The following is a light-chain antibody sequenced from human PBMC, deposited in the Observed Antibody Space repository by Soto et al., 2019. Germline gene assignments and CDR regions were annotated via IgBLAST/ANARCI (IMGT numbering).Light chain of an antibody. J-gene: IGKJ1*01. Sequence: DIQMTQSPSTLSGSVGDRFTITCRAIQTISSWLAWYQQKPGKAPKLLIYKASTLKSGVPSRFSGSGSGTEFTLTISSLQPEYFATYYSQHYDRYSEAFGQGIKVELK. V-gene: IGKV1-5*03. CDR1: QTISSW. CDR3: QHYDRYSEA. CDR2: KAS.